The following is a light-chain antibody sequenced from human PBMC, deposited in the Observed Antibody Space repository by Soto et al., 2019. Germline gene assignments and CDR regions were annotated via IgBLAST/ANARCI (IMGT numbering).Light chain of an antibody. CDR2: GAS. CDR1: QAVSSNY. CDR3: QQYGDLPWT. J-gene: IGKJ1*01. V-gene: IGKV3-20*01. Sequence: ALTQSPGTPSSSPGERATLSCRASQAVSSNYLAWYQQKPGQAPRLLISGASGRATGVPDRFSGSGSGTDFTLTIDRLESEDFAVYFCQQYGDLPWTFGQGTKVDIK.